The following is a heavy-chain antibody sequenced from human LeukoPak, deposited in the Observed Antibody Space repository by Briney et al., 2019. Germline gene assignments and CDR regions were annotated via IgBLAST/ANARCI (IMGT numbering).Heavy chain of an antibody. V-gene: IGHV4-61*01. CDR1: GGSVSSGSYY. CDR3: ASYSSSSGGMDV. D-gene: IGHD6-13*01. J-gene: IGHJ6*04. CDR2: TYYSGST. Sequence: PSETLSLTCTVSGGSVSSGSYYWSWIRQPPGKGLEWIGYTYYSGSTDYNPSLKSRVTISVDTSKNQFSLKLSSVTAADTAVYYCASYSSSSGGMDVWGKGTTVTVSS.